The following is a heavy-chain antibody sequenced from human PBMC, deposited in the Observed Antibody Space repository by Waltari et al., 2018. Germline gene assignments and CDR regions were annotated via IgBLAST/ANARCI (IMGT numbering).Heavy chain of an antibody. J-gene: IGHJ4*02. CDR2: INNRRDNYAT. CDR3: ARRADSSGYFYY. CDR1: GCPFSGLA. D-gene: IGHD3-22*01. Sequence: EVQLLQSGGGLVQPGGSLKLPCTASGCPFSGLATHWFRQASGKGLEWLGQINNRRDNYATEYAASVKGRFTISRDDSMNTAFLQMSELKPEDSAVYFCARRADSSGYFYYWGQGALVTVSS. V-gene: IGHV3-73*01.